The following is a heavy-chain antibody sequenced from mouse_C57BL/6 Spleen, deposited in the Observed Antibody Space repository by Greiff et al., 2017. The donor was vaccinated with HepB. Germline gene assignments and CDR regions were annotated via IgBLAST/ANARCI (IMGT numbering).Heavy chain of an antibody. CDR2: IYPGSGST. CDR3: ARWDYDYDVAWFAY. V-gene: IGHV1-55*01. CDR1: GYTFTSYW. Sequence: VQLQQSGAELVKPGASVKMSCKASGYTFTSYWITWVKQRPGQGLEWIGDIYPGSGSTNYNEKFKSKATLTVDTSSSTAYMQLSSLTSEDSAVYYCARWDYDYDVAWFAYWGQGTLVTVSA. J-gene: IGHJ3*01. D-gene: IGHD2-4*01.